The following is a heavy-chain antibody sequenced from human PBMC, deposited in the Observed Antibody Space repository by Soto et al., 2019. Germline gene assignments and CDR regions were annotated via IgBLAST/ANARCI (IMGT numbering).Heavy chain of an antibody. CDR2: ISAYNGNT. V-gene: IGHV1-18*04. Sequence: ASVKVSCKASGYTFTGHYMHWVRQAPGQGLEWMGWISAYNGNTNYAQKLQGRVTMTTDTSTSTAYMELRSLRSDDTAVYYCARNPDNWNYLAWFDPWGQGTLVTVSS. J-gene: IGHJ5*02. CDR3: ARNPDNWNYLAWFDP. D-gene: IGHD1-7*01. CDR1: GYTFTGHY.